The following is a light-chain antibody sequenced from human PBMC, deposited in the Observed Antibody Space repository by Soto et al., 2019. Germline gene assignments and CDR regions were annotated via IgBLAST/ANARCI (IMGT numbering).Light chain of an antibody. Sequence: QSVLTQPASVSGSPGQSITISCTGTSSDIGVYNFVSWYQQHPGKAPKLMIYDVTNRPSGVFNRFSGSKSGNTASLTISGRQAEDEADYYCSSYTSISTYVFGTGTKVTVL. J-gene: IGLJ1*01. CDR1: SSDIGVYNF. CDR3: SSYTSISTYV. CDR2: DVT. V-gene: IGLV2-14*01.